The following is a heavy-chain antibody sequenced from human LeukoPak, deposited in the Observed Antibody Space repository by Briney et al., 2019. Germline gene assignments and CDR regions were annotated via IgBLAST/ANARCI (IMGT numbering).Heavy chain of an antibody. D-gene: IGHD5-18*01. CDR2: INPSGGST. CDR1: GYTFTSYY. Sequence: ASVKVSRKASGYTFTSYYMHWVRQAPGQGLEWMGIINPSGGSTSYAQKFQGRVTMTRDTSTSTVYMELSSLRSEDTAVYYCASKPVDTAMGYYYYGMDVWGQGTTVTVSS. CDR3: ASKPVDTAMGYYYYGMDV. V-gene: IGHV1-46*01. J-gene: IGHJ6*02.